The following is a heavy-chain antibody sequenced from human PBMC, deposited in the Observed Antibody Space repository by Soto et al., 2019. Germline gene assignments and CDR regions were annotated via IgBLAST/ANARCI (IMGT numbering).Heavy chain of an antibody. J-gene: IGHJ4*02. Sequence: GGSLRLSCPASGFTFTTYCMGCARQAPGKGLQWVSTIRGDGGQTHYTDSVKGRFSISRDNSKNTVYLQMDSLRAEDTAMYFCARDVGLDSDDFFAYWDQGTQVTVSS. CDR2: IRGDGGQT. V-gene: IGHV3-23*01. D-gene: IGHD3-9*01. CDR3: ARDVGLDSDDFFAY. CDR1: GFTFTTYC.